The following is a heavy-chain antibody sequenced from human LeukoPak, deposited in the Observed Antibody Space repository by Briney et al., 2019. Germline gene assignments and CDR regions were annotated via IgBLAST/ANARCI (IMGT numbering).Heavy chain of an antibody. CDR2: INQDGQDDSEK. Sequence: PGGSLTLSCAASGLTFRNFWMSWVRQAPGKGLEWVANINQDGQDDSEKYYVDSVTGRFTISRNNAKNSLYLQMNSVRGDDTAVYYCASGGHLDYWGLGALVTVSS. CDR1: GLTFRNFW. J-gene: IGHJ4*02. CDR3: ASGGHLDY. D-gene: IGHD3-16*01. V-gene: IGHV3-7*01.